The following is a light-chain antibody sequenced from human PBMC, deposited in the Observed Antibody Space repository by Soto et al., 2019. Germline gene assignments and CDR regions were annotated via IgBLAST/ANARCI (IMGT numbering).Light chain of an antibody. Sequence: EIVLTQSPGTLSLSPGERATLSCRASQSVSSRSLAWYRQKPGQAPRLLIYDASTRATGIPGRFSGSGSGTDFTLTISRLEPEDFAVYYCQLYGSSRTFGQGTKVDIK. J-gene: IGKJ1*01. CDR1: QSVSSRS. CDR2: DAS. V-gene: IGKV3-20*01. CDR3: QLYGSSRT.